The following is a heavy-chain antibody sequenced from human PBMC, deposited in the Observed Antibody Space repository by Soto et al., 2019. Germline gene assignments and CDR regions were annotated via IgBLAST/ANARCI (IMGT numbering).Heavy chain of an antibody. D-gene: IGHD4-17*01. J-gene: IGHJ6*02. V-gene: IGHV1-2*04. CDR1: GYTFTGYY. CDR3: ARNGDYGLNYYGMDV. Sequence: ASVKVSCKASGYTFTGYYMHWVRQAPGQGLEWMGWINPNSGGTNYAQKFQGWVTMTRDTSISTAYMELSRLRSDDTAVYYCARNGDYGLNYYGMDVLGQGTTVTVSS. CDR2: INPNSGGT.